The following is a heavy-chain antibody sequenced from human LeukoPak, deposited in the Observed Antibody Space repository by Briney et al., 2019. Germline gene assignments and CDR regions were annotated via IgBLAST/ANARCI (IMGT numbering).Heavy chain of an antibody. CDR2: IYHSGST. J-gene: IGHJ6*02. Sequence: PSGTLSLTCAVSGGSISSSNWWSWVRQPPGKGLERIGEIYHSGSTNYNPSLKSRVTISVDESKNQFSLKLSSVTAADTAVYYCARDGLQSPYYYYGMDVWGQGTTVTVSS. V-gene: IGHV4-4*02. CDR3: ARDGLQSPYYYYGMDV. CDR1: GGSISSSNW. D-gene: IGHD5-24*01.